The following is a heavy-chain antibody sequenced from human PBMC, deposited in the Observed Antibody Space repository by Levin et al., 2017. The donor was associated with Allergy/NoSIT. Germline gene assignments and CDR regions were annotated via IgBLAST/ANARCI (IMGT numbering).Heavy chain of an antibody. V-gene: IGHV3-23*01. CDR1: GFTFSSYA. CDR2: ISNSTDR. Sequence: GASVKVSCAASGFTFSSYAMTWVRQAPGKGLEWVSVISNSTDRYYADFAKGRFTISRDNSANTLFLYMNSLRADDTAVYYCARDWYEDYWGQGTLVTVSS. J-gene: IGHJ4*02. CDR3: ARDWYEDY. D-gene: IGHD6-13*01.